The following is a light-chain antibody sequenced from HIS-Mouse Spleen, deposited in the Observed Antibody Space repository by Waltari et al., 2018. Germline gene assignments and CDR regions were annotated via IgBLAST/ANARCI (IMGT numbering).Light chain of an antibody. J-gene: IGLJ1*01. Sequence: QSVLTQPPSASGTPGQRVTISCSGSSSNIGSNYVYWYKQLPGTAPKLLIYRNNPRPSGVPARFSVSKSGTSASLAISGLRSEDEADYYCAAWDDSLSGYVFGTGTKVTVL. V-gene: IGLV1-47*01. CDR1: SSNIGSNY. CDR2: RNN. CDR3: AAWDDSLSGYV.